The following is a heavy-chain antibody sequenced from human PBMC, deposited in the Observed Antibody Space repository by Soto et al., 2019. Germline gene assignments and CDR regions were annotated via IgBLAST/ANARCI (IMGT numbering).Heavy chain of an antibody. CDR1: GFTFSDYY. D-gene: IGHD4-17*01. Sequence: PGGSLRLSCAASGFTFSDYYMSWIRQAPGKGLEWVSYISSSGSTIYYADSVKGRFTISRDNAKNSLYLQMNSLRAEDTAVYYCARSSLLTVTDAFDIWGQGTMVTVSS. CDR3: ARSSLLTVTDAFDI. J-gene: IGHJ3*02. V-gene: IGHV3-11*01. CDR2: ISSSGSTI.